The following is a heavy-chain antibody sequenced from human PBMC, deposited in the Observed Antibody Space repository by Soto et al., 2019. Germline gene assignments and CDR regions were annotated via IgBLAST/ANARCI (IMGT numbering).Heavy chain of an antibody. CDR3: ARDKPDRYDSSGYSHVGDAFDI. CDR1: GYNFTRHG. D-gene: IGHD3-22*01. Sequence: QVQLVQSGAEVKKPGASVKVSCKASGYNFTRHGIQWVRQAPGQRLEWMGWINAGNGYTKYSQLSQGRFTFSRDTSASTAYMELSSLRSEDTAVYYCARDKPDRYDSSGYSHVGDAFDIWGQGTMVTVSS. V-gene: IGHV1-3*01. CDR2: INAGNGYT. J-gene: IGHJ3*02.